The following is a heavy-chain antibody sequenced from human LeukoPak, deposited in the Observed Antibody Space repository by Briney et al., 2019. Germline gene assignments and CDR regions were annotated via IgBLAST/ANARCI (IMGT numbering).Heavy chain of an antibody. CDR3: ARGQYHLLYWYFDL. Sequence: SETLSLTCTVSGGSISSYYWSWIRQPAGKGLEWIGRIYSSGSTNYNPSLKSRVTMSVDTSKNQFSLKLSSVAAADTAVYYCARGQYHLLYWYFDLWGRGTLVTVSS. CDR2: IYSSGST. J-gene: IGHJ2*01. CDR1: GGSISSYY. V-gene: IGHV4-4*07. D-gene: IGHD2-2*01.